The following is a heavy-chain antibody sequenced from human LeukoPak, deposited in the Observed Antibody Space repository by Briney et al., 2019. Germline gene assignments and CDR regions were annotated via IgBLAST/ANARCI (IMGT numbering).Heavy chain of an antibody. CDR3: VRQGYNYGAFNA. V-gene: IGHV4-4*07. Sequence: SETLSLTCAVSGDSISCCYWTWIRQPAGKGLEWIGRIFISGTTNYNPSLQGRVTMSVDRSKSQFSLRLSSVTAADTAVYYCVRQGYNYGAFNAWGQGTLVNVSS. J-gene: IGHJ4*02. CDR2: IFISGTT. D-gene: IGHD5-18*01. CDR1: GDSISCCY.